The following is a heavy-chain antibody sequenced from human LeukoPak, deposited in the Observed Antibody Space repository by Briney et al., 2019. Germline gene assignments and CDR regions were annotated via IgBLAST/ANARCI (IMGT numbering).Heavy chain of an antibody. Sequence: PGGSLRLSCAASGFTFSSYWMSWVRQAPGKGLEWVANIKQDGSEKYYVDSVKGRFTISRDNAKNSLYLQMNSLRAEDTAVYYCARDREVVRGVIKYNWFDPWGQGTLVPVSS. J-gene: IGHJ5*02. CDR2: IKQDGSEK. CDR3: ARDREVVRGVIKYNWFDP. CDR1: GFTFSSYW. V-gene: IGHV3-7*01. D-gene: IGHD3-10*01.